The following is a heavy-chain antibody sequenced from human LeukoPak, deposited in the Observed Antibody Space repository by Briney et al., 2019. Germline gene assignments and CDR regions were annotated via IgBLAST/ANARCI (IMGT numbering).Heavy chain of an antibody. D-gene: IGHD3-10*01. V-gene: IGHV3-23*01. CDR1: GFTFSSYA. Sequence: GGSLRLSCAASGFTFSSYAISWVRQAPGKGLEWVSAISGSGGSTYYADSVKGRFTISRDNSKNTLYLQMNSLGAEDTAVYYCAKSQYYYGSGSYHKSWGQGTLVTVSS. CDR2: ISGSGGST. CDR3: AKSQYYYGSGSYHKS. J-gene: IGHJ5*02.